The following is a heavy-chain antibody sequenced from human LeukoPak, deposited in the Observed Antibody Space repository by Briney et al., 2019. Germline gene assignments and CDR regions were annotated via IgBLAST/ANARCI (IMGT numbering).Heavy chain of an antibody. D-gene: IGHD3-22*01. Sequence: SETLSLTCSVSGGSISSSSYYWGWIRQPPGKGLEWIGSIYYSGSTYYNPSLKSRVTISVDTSKNQFSLNLSSVTAADTAVYYCARLYYDSSGYYQICYFDYWGQGTLVTVSS. J-gene: IGHJ4*02. CDR3: ARLYYDSSGYYQICYFDY. V-gene: IGHV4-39*01. CDR2: IYYSGST. CDR1: GGSISSSSYY.